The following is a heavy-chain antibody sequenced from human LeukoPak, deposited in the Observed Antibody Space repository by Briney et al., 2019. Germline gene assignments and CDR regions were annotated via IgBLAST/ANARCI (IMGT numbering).Heavy chain of an antibody. CDR1: GGTFSSYA. CDR2: IIPIFGTA. J-gene: IGHJ6*03. CDR3: ARDGTNWNHPDYYYMDV. D-gene: IGHD1-14*01. Sequence: PVKVSCKASGGTFSSYAISWVRQAPGQGLEWMGGIIPIFGTANYAQKFQGRVTITADESTSTACMELSSLRSEDTAVYYCARDGTNWNHPDYYYMDVWGKGTTVTVSS. V-gene: IGHV1-69*13.